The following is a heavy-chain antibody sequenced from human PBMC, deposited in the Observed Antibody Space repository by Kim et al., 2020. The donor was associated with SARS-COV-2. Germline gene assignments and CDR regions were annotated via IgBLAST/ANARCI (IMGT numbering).Heavy chain of an antibody. Sequence: SQTLSLTCAISGDSVSSKNAIWNWIRQSPSGGLEWLGRTYYRSKWYSDSAASVKSRITINPDTSKNQFSLQLNSVTPEDTAVYYCARSGAGQAAGKFDCWGQGTLVTVSA. CDR3: ARSGAGQAAGKFDC. CDR1: GDSVSSKNAI. J-gene: IGHJ4*02. CDR2: TYYRSKWYS. D-gene: IGHD6-13*01. V-gene: IGHV6-1*01.